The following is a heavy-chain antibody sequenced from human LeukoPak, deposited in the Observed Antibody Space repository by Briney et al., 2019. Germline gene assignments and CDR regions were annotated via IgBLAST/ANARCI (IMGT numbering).Heavy chain of an antibody. J-gene: IGHJ5*02. D-gene: IGHD4-17*01. CDR2: IRDSGET. V-gene: IGHV3-66*03. CDR1: GFSVSNHY. Sequence: GGSLRLSCAGSGFSVSNHYMSWVRQAPGKGLEWVSLIRDSGETFYADSVKGRFTISRDNSKNTMYLQMNRLRVEDTAVYFCARDRAVTQDWVEFDPWGRGTLVTVSS. CDR3: ARDRAVTQDWVEFDP.